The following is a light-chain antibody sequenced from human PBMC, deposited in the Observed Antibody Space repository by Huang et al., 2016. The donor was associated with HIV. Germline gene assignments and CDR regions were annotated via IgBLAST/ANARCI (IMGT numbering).Light chain of an antibody. CDR2: GAS. CDR1: QTIKKY. Sequence: DIQMTQSPSSLSASVGDRVTITCRASQTIKKYLNWYQQKPSQAPRLLIDGASNLKTEVPSRFSGSGSGTDFSLTISSLQPEDFAIYYCQQSHSTPQTFGQGTRLDIK. CDR3: QQSHSTPQT. V-gene: IGKV1-39*01. J-gene: IGKJ5*01.